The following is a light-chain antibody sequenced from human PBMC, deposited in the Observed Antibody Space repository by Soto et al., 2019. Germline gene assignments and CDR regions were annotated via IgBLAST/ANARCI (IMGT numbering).Light chain of an antibody. J-gene: IGKJ1*01. CDR3: QQYDTSPRT. V-gene: IGKV3-20*01. CDR1: QTVNSIY. CDR2: GTS. Sequence: EIVLTQSPGTLSLSPGERATLSCRASQTVNSIYLAWYQQKPGQAPRLLIYGTSNRATGIPDRFSGSGSGPDFTLTISRLEPEDFAVYYCQQYDTSPRTFGQGTKVEIK.